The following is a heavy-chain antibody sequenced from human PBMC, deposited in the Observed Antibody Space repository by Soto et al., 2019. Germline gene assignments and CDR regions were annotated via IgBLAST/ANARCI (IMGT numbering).Heavy chain of an antibody. D-gene: IGHD6-13*01. CDR3: AIAGINWFDP. CDR2: INPSGGST. CDR1: GYIFTSYH. Sequence: QVQLVQSGAEVKNPGASVKVSCKASGYIFTSYHMHWVRQAPGQGLEWMGIINPSGGSTDYAQKLQGRVTVTSDTSTSTVYMELSTLRSDDTAVYYCAIAGINWFDPWGQGTLVIVSS. J-gene: IGHJ5*02. V-gene: IGHV1-46*01.